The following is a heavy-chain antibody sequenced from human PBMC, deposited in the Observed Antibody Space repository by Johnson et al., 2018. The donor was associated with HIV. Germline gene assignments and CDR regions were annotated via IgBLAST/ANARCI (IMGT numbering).Heavy chain of an antibody. V-gene: IGHV3-7*01. D-gene: IGHD6-13*01. CDR2: IKQDGSEK. CDR3: AREGGSIAAAGKDAFDI. J-gene: IGHJ3*02. Sequence: VQLVESGGGLVQPGGSLRLSCAVSGFTFSDHYIDWVRQAPGQGLEWVADIKQDGSEKYYVDSVKGRFTISRDNAKNSLYLQMNSLRAEDTAVYYCAREGGSIAAAGKDAFDIWGQGTMVTVSS. CDR1: GFTFSDHY.